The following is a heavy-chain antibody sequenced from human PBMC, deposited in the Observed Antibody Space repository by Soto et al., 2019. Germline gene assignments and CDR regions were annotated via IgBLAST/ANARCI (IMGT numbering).Heavy chain of an antibody. D-gene: IGHD6-13*01. CDR1: GGSISSGGYY. V-gene: IGHV4-31*03. CDR3: ATTIAAAGTPFDY. J-gene: IGHJ4*02. CDR2: IYYSGST. Sequence: QVQLQESGPGLVKPSQTLSLTCTVSGGSISSGGYYWSWIRQHPRKGLEWIGYIYYSGSTYYNPSRRGRVTISVDPSKNQFPLKLSSVTAADTAVYYCATTIAAAGTPFDYWGQGTLVTVSS.